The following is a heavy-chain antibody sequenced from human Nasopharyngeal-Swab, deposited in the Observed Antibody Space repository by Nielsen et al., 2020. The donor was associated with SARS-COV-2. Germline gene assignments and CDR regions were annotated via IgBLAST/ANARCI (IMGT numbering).Heavy chain of an antibody. D-gene: IGHD1-26*01. CDR2: ISSVGNKK. J-gene: IGHJ4*02. CDR1: GYIFSSNS. CDR3: GRGGSDF. V-gene: IGHV3-30*04. Sequence: GGSLRLSCAASGYIFSSNSMHWVRQAPGKGLDWLGFISSVGNKKYYAESVRGRFTISRDISKNTVYLQINRLRPEETGIYYCGRGGSDFWGQGTLVTVPS.